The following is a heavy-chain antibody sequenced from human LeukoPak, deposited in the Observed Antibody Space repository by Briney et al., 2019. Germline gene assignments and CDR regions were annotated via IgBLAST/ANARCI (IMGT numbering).Heavy chain of an antibody. V-gene: IGHV3-21*04. J-gene: IGHJ4*02. CDR3: AKAPVTSCRGAYCYPFDS. D-gene: IGHD2-21*01. CDR2: ISSSSSYI. Sequence: GGSLRLSCAASGFSLSRYDMHWVRQAPGKGLEWVSSISSSSSYIYYADSVKGRFTISRDNSKNTLYLQMNSLRAEDAAVYFCAKAPVTSCRGAYCYPFDSWGQGTLVTVSS. CDR1: GFSLSRYD.